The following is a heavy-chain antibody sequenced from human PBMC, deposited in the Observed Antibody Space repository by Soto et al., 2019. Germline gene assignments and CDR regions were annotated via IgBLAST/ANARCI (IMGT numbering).Heavy chain of an antibody. V-gene: IGHV4-31*03. Sequence: QVQLQESGPGLVKPSQTLSLTCTVSGESIISSGYYWTWIRQQPGKGLEWIGYLYYSGLTYHNPSHKSRVPISVNTTKNHFSLRQTSVAAAATAEYCSARDGGYYSSSSLDYWGQGTLVTVSS. CDR2: LYYSGLT. CDR3: ARDGGYYSSSSLDY. CDR1: GESIISSGYY. D-gene: IGHD6-6*01. J-gene: IGHJ4*02.